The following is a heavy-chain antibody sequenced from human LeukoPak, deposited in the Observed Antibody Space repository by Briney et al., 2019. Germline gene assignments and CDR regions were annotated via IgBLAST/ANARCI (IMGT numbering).Heavy chain of an antibody. CDR2: ISYDGSNK. CDR3: ARDRGFDVVVPAAPDY. CDR1: GFTFSSYA. V-gene: IGHV3-30-3*01. Sequence: GGSLRLSCAASGFTFSSYAMHWVRQAPGKGLEWVAVISYDGSNKYYADSVKGRFTISRDNSKNTLYLQMNSLRAEDTAVYYCARDRGFDVVVPAAPDYWGQGTLVTVSS. J-gene: IGHJ4*02. D-gene: IGHD2-2*01.